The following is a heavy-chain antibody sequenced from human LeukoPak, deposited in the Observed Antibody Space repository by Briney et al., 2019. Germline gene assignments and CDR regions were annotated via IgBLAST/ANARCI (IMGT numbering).Heavy chain of an antibody. CDR2: INSDGSIT. J-gene: IGHJ3*02. CDR1: GFSFSSYW. Sequence: AGGSLRLSCAASGFSFSSYWMHWVRQAPGKGLVWVSRINSDGSITSYADSVKGRFTISRDNSKNTLYLQMNSLRAEDTALYYCAKDLTYYYGLGSSTNAFDIWGQGTMVTVSS. CDR3: AKDLTYYYGLGSSTNAFDI. D-gene: IGHD3-10*01. V-gene: IGHV3-74*01.